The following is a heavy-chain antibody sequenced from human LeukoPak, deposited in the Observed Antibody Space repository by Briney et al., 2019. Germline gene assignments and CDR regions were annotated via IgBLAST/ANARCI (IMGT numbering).Heavy chain of an antibody. CDR3: ARASTLIGDAFDI. V-gene: IGHV3-74*01. CDR1: GFTFSSYW. Sequence: GGSLRLSCAASGFTFSSYWMHWVRQAPGKGLVWVSRIDSDGSSTIYADSAKGRFTISRDNAKNTLYLQMNSLRAEDTAVYYCARASTLIGDAFDIWGQGTMVTVSS. D-gene: IGHD2/OR15-2a*01. CDR2: IDSDGSST. J-gene: IGHJ3*02.